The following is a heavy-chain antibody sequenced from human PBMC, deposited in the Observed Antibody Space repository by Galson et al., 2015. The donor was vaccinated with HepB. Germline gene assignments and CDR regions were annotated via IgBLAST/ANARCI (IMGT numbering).Heavy chain of an antibody. CDR3: AKDQDYGDDGEGDG. V-gene: IGHV3-30*18. D-gene: IGHD4-17*01. CDR2: ISYDGSNK. Sequence: SLRLSCAASGFTFNSYGMHWVRQAPGKGLEWVTYISYDGSNKYYADSVKGRFTISRDNSKNTLYLQMNSLRAEDTAVYYCAKDQDYGDDGEGDGWGQGTTVTVSS. CDR1: GFTFNSYG. J-gene: IGHJ6*02.